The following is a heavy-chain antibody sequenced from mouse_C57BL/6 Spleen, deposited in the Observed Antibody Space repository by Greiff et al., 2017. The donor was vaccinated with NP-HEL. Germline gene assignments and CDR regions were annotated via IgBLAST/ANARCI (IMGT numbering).Heavy chain of an antibody. Sequence: VKVVESGPGLVQPSQSLSITCTVSGFSLTSYGVHWVRQSPGKGLEWLGVIWSGGSTDYNAAFISRLSISKDNSKSQVFFKMNSLQADDTAIYYCARSCYYGNYEAMDYWGQGTSVTVSS. CDR1: GFSLTSYG. V-gene: IGHV2-2*01. CDR3: ARSCYYGNYEAMDY. CDR2: IWSGGST. J-gene: IGHJ4*01. D-gene: IGHD2-1*01.